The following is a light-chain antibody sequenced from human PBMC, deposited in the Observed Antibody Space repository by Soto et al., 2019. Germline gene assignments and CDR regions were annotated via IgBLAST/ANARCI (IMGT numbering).Light chain of an antibody. CDR1: TGAVTSGYY. CDR3: LIYYGGAQV. Sequence: QAVVTQEPSLTVSPGGRVTLTCASSTGAVTSGYYPNWFQQKPGQAPRALIYSTSNTHSWTPARFSGSLLGCKAALTLSGVQPEDEAEYYCLIYYGGAQVFGGGTKLTVL. CDR2: STS. V-gene: IGLV7-43*01. J-gene: IGLJ2*01.